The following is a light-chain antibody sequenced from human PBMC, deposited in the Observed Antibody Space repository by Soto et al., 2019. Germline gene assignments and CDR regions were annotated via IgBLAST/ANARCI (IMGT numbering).Light chain of an antibody. J-gene: IGLJ2*01. CDR2: EVT. V-gene: IGLV2-14*01. CDR1: RSDVGRYNY. Sequence: QSALTQPASVSGSPGQSITISCTGTRSDVGRYNYVSWYQQHPGKAPKLMIYEVTYRPSGVSARFSGSKSGNTASLTISGLQAEDEADYYSSSYSTTTSPHVLFGGGTKLTVL. CDR3: SSYSTTTSPHVL.